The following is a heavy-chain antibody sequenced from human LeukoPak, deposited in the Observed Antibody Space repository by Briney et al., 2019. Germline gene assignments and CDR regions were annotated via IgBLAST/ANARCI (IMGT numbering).Heavy chain of an antibody. CDR1: GFSFSSYW. J-gene: IGHJ4*02. V-gene: IGHV3-74*01. Sequence: GGSLRLSCAASGFSFSSYWMHWVRQAPGKGLVCVSRINSDGSSTSYADSVKSRFTISRDNAKNTLYLQLNSLRAEDTAVYYCARSEYAFDYWGQGTLVTVSS. CDR2: INSDGSST. D-gene: IGHD2-2*01. CDR3: ARSEYAFDY.